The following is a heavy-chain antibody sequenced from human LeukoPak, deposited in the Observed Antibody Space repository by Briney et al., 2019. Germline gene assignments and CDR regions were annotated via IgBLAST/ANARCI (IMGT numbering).Heavy chain of an antibody. D-gene: IGHD3-22*01. CDR3: ARTSSGHYYFDY. V-gene: IGHV4-59*01. Sequence: SETLSLTCTVSGGSITTYYWSWIRQVAGKGLEWIGNIYYSGSTTYNPSLKSRVTISVDTSKNQFSLKLSSVTAADTAVYYCARTSSGHYYFDYWGQGTLVAVSS. CDR1: GGSITTYY. J-gene: IGHJ4*02. CDR2: IYYSGST.